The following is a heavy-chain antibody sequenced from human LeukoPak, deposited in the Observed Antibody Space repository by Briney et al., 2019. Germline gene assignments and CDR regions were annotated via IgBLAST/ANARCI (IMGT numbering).Heavy chain of an antibody. J-gene: IGHJ4*02. V-gene: IGHV4-61*02. CDR3: ARDQGRSYDKFDN. Sequence: PSQTLSLTCTVSGGSISSGSYYWSWIRQPAGKGLEWIGRIYTSGSTNYNPSLKSRVTISVDTSKNQFSLKLSSVTAADTAVYYCARDQGRSYDKFDNWGQGTLVTVSS. D-gene: IGHD1-26*01. CDR2: IYTSGST. CDR1: GGSISSGSYY.